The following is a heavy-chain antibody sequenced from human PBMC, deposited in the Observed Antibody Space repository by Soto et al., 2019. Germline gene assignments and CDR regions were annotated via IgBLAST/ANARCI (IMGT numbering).Heavy chain of an antibody. CDR3: ARDAPTIAAQDDY. J-gene: IGHJ4*02. CDR1: GYTFTSYG. D-gene: IGHD6-13*01. CDR2: ISAYNGNT. Sequence: QVQLVQSGAEVKKPGASVKVSCKASGYTFTSYGISWVRQAPGQGLEWMGWISAYNGNTNYAQKLQGRVTMTTDTSTSTAYRDRRSLRSDDTAVYYCARDAPTIAAQDDYWGQEPLVTVSS. V-gene: IGHV1-18*01.